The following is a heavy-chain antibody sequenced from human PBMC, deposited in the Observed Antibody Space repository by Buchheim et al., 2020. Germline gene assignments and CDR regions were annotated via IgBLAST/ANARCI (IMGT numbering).Heavy chain of an antibody. CDR2: IDPSDSYT. J-gene: IGHJ2*01. Sequence: EVQLVQSGAEVKKPGESLRISCKGSGYSFTSYWISWVRQMPGKGLEWMGRIDPSDSYTNYSPSFQGHVTIPADKSISTPYSQWSSLKASDTAMYYCATDYDYGGIKWGYWYFDLWGRGTL. CDR1: GYSFTSYW. CDR3: ATDYDYGGIKWGYWYFDL. V-gene: IGHV5-10-1*01. D-gene: IGHD4-23*01.